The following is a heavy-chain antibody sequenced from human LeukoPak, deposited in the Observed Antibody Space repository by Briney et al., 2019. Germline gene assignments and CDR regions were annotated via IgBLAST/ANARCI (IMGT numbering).Heavy chain of an antibody. V-gene: IGHV4-34*01. CDR1: GVSFSGYY. J-gene: IGHJ5*02. CDR2: INHSGST. Sequence: SETLSLTCAVYGVSFSGYYWSWIRQPPGKGLESIGEINHSGSTNYNPSLKSRVTISVDTSKNQFSLKLSSVTAADTAVYYCARPSIGCSSTSCYPIPYPFDPWGQGTLVTVSS. CDR3: ARPSIGCSSTSCYPIPYPFDP. D-gene: IGHD2-2*01.